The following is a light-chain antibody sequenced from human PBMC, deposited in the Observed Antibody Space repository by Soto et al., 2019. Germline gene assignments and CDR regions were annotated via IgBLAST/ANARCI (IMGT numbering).Light chain of an antibody. Sequence: DIVLTQSPATLSLSPGDSATLSCRASQSVGTYLAWYQHKPGQAPRLLIHDASNRATGIPARFSGSGSGTDFTLTISSLEPEDFAVYYCQQRTNWWTFGQGTKVELK. J-gene: IGKJ1*01. V-gene: IGKV3-11*01. CDR1: QSVGTY. CDR3: QQRTNWWT. CDR2: DAS.